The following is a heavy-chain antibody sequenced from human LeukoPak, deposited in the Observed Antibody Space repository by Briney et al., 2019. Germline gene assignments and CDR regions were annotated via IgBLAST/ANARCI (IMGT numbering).Heavy chain of an antibody. CDR1: GDTFTSYY. D-gene: IGHD2-21*02. CDR2: INPSGDST. V-gene: IGHV1-46*01. J-gene: IGHJ3*02. CDR3: AREGLAYCGGDCYSDAFDI. Sequence: ASVKVSCKASGDTFTSYYMHWVRQAPGQGLEWMGIINPSGDSTSSAQTFQGRVTMTRDMSTSTVYMALSSLRAEDTAVYYCAREGLAYCGGDCYSDAFDIWGQGTMVTVSS.